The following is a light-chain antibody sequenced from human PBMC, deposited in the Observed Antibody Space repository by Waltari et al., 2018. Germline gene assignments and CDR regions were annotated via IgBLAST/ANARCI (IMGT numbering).Light chain of an antibody. V-gene: IGKV1-5*03. CDR1: QGISSW. CDR3: QQYNSAPWT. J-gene: IGKJ1*01. Sequence: DIQMTQSPSSLSASVGDRVTITCRASQGISSWLAWYQQKPGKAPKLLIYKSSSLKSGVLSRFSVSGSGTDFTLTSSSLQPEDFATYYCQQYNSAPWTFGQGTKVEIK. CDR2: KSS.